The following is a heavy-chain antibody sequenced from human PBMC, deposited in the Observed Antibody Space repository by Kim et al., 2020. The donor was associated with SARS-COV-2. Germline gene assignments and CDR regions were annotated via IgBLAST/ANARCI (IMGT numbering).Heavy chain of an antibody. J-gene: IGHJ4*02. CDR3: ARRSIFGVVDY. V-gene: IGHV4-39*01. Sequence: STYYNPTLKSRVTISVDTSKNQFSLKLSSVTAADTAVYYCARRSIFGVVDYWGQGTLVTVSS. CDR2: ST. D-gene: IGHD3-3*01.